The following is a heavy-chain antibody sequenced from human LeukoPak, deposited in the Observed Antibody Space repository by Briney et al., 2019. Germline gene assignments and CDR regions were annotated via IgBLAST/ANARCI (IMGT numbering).Heavy chain of an antibody. V-gene: IGHV1-2*06. CDR1: GYTFTGYY. CDR3: ARGPRIQPPRHDFDY. D-gene: IGHD5-18*01. CDR2: INPNSGGT. Sequence: ASVKVSCKASGYTFTGYYMHWVRQAPGQGLEWMGRINPNSGGTGYAQKFQGRVTMTRNTSISTAYMELSSLRSEDTAVYYCARGPRIQPPRHDFDYWGQGTLVTVSS. J-gene: IGHJ4*02.